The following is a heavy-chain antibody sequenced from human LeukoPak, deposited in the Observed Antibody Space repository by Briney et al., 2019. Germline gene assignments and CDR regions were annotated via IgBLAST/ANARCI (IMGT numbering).Heavy chain of an antibody. Sequence: GASVKVSCKASGYTFTSYYMHWVRQAPGQGLEWMGIINPSGGSTSYAQKFQGRVTMTRDTSTSTVYMELSSLRSGDTAVYYCARVYSGYGRFDYWGQGTLVTVSS. J-gene: IGHJ4*02. CDR3: ARVYSGYGRFDY. V-gene: IGHV1-46*01. CDR1: GYTFTSYY. D-gene: IGHD5-12*01. CDR2: INPSGGST.